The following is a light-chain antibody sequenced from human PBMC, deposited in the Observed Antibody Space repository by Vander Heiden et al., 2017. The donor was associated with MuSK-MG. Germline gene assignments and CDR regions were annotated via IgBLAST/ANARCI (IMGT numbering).Light chain of an antibody. CDR2: DAS. V-gene: IGKV1-33*01. J-gene: IGKJ4*01. CDR1: HDISNY. Sequence: DTQMTQSPSSLSASVGDRVTITCQASHDISNYLYWYQHKQEKAPKLLIYDASNLEERVASRFSRSRSGTEFTITISSLQHEDIATYYCQQYDNHPPLTFGEGTKVEIK. CDR3: QQYDNHPPLT.